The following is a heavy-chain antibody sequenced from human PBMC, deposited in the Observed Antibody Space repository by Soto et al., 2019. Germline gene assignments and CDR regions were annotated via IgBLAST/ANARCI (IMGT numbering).Heavy chain of an antibody. J-gene: IGHJ6*02. CDR1: GFTFSSYA. CDR2: ICCGGSNK. V-gene: IGHV3-30*04. Sequence: GGSLRLSCAASGFTFSSYAMTWVRQAPGKGLEWVAVICCGGSNKYYADSVKGRFTISRDNSKNTLYLQMNSLRAEDTAVYYCARDSYYYDSSGYYLGSVRYYYSMDGWGQGTKVTVSS. CDR3: ARDSYYYDSSGYYLGSVRYYYSMDG. D-gene: IGHD3-22*01.